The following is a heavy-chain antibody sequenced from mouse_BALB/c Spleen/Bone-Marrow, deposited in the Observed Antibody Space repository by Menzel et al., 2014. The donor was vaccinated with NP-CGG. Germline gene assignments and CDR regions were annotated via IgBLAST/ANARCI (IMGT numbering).Heavy chain of an antibody. CDR2: ISGYYGDA. D-gene: IGHD2-4*01. CDR3: ARGIYYDSTWFAY. Sequence: VQLQQSGAKLVRPGVSVKISCKGSGYTFTDHAIHWVKRSHAKSLEWIGVISGYYGDAIYNQKFKGKATMTVDKSSSTAYMELARLTSEDSAIYYCARGIYYDSTWFAYWGQGTLVTVSA. J-gene: IGHJ3*01. V-gene: IGHV1S137*01. CDR1: GYTFTDHA.